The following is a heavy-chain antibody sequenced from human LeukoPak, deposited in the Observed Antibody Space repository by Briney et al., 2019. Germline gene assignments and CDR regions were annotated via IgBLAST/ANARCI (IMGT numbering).Heavy chain of an antibody. J-gene: IGHJ2*01. Sequence: ASVKVSCKASEGTFSSYAISWVRQAPGQGLEWMGGIIPIFGTANYAQKFQGRVTITADESTSTAYMELSSLRSEDTAVYYCARDRVHCSGGSCYLSADDWYFDLWGRGTLVTVSS. D-gene: IGHD2-15*01. CDR2: IIPIFGTA. V-gene: IGHV1-69*13. CDR3: ARDRVHCSGGSCYLSADDWYFDL. CDR1: EGTFSSYA.